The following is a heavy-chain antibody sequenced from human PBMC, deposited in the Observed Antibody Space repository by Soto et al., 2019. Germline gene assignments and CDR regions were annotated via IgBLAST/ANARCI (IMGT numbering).Heavy chain of an antibody. Sequence: SVKVSCKASGCTFSSYAISWVRQAPGQGLEWMGEIIPIFGTANYAQKFQGRVTITADESTSTAYMELSSLRSEDTAVYYCARLDTAMVFDYWGQGTLVTVSS. J-gene: IGHJ4*02. CDR1: GCTFSSYA. V-gene: IGHV1-69*13. CDR3: ARLDTAMVFDY. D-gene: IGHD5-18*01. CDR2: IIPIFGTA.